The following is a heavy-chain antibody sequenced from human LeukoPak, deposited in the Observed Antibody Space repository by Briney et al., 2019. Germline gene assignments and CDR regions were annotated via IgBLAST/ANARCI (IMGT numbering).Heavy chain of an antibody. D-gene: IGHD3-10*01. CDR1: GFTFSSYE. V-gene: IGHV3-48*03. CDR3: AKVAKYYYGSETYYFFDY. J-gene: IGHJ4*02. Sequence: GGSLRLSCAASGFTFSSYEMNWVRQAPGKGLKWVSYISSSGSTIYYADSVKGRFTISRDNAKNSLYLQMNSLRVEDTAVYYCAKVAKYYYGSETYYFFDYWGQGTLVTASS. CDR2: ISSSGSTI.